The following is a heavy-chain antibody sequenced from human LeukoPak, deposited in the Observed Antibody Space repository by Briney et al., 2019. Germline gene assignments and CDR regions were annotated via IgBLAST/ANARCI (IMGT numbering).Heavy chain of an antibody. CDR3: AHTSYSSSWYLVEDY. V-gene: IGHV2-5*01. CDR1: GFSLYNSGVG. D-gene: IGHD6-13*01. CDR2: IYWNDDK. J-gene: IGHJ4*02. Sequence: ESGPTLVKPTQTLTLTCTFSGFSLYNSGVGVGWIRQPPGKALEWLALIYWNDDKRYSPSLKSRLTITKDTSKNQVVLTMTNMGPVDTATYYCAHTSYSSSWYLVEDYWGQGTLVTVSS.